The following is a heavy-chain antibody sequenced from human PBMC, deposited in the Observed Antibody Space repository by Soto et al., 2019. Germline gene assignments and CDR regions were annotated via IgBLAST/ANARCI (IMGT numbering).Heavy chain of an antibody. V-gene: IGHV4-59*01. Sequence: SETLSLTCTVSGGSISSYYWSWIRQPPGKGLEWIGYIYYSGSTNYNPSLKSRVTISVDTSKNQFSLKLSSVTAAVTAVYYCARGGGRAAAAAPNYYYYGMDVWGQGTTVTVSS. J-gene: IGHJ6*02. D-gene: IGHD6-13*01. CDR3: ARGGGRAAAAAPNYYYYGMDV. CDR1: GGSISSYY. CDR2: IYYSGST.